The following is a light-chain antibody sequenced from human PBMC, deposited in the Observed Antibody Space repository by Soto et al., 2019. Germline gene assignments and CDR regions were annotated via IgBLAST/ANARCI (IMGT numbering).Light chain of an antibody. CDR2: AAS. Sequence: ILMTQSPATLSVSPGERATLSCRASQSVSNNLAWYPQKPGHAPRLLIYAASTRATGIPARLSGSGSGTEFTLTITGLQSEDFAVYYCQQYNNWPPWTFGQGTKVEIK. J-gene: IGKJ1*01. CDR3: QQYNNWPPWT. V-gene: IGKV3-15*01. CDR1: QSVSNN.